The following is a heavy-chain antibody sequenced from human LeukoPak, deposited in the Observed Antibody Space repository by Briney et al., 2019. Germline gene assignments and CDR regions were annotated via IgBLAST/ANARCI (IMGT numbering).Heavy chain of an antibody. V-gene: IGHV3-23*01. D-gene: IGHD3-10*01. CDR2: ISGSGGST. J-gene: IGHJ6*02. CDR1: GFTFSSYA. CDR3: AKLELAGGGGRYLDV. Sequence: GGSLRLSCAASGFTFSSYAMSWVRQAPGKGLEWVSAISGSGGSTYYADSVKGRFTISRDNSKNTLYLQMNSLRAEDTAVYYCAKLELAGGGGRYLDVWGQGTTVTVSS.